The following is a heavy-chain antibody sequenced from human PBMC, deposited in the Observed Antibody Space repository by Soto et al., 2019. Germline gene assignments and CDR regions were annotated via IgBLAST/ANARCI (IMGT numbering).Heavy chain of an antibody. CDR1: GGSFSGYY. Sequence: SETLSLTCAVYGGSFSGYYWSWIRQPPGKGLEWIGEINHSGSTNYNPSLKSRVTISVDTSKNQFSLKLSSVTAADTAVYYCARGQVGYGDYEYWGQGTLVTVSS. D-gene: IGHD4-17*01. V-gene: IGHV4-34*01. J-gene: IGHJ4*02. CDR2: INHSGST. CDR3: ARGQVGYGDYEY.